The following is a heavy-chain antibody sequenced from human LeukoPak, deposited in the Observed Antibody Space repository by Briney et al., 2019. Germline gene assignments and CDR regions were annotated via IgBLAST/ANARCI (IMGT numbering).Heavy chain of an antibody. CDR3: ARRKRYFDWLFLGYYFDY. CDR2: INHSGST. CDR1: GGSFSGYY. V-gene: IGHV4-34*01. Sequence: SETLSLTCAVYGGSFSGYYWSWIRQPPGKGLEWIGEINHSGSTNYNPSLKSRVTISVDTSKNQFSLRLSSVTAADTAVYYCARRKRYFDWLFLGYYFDYWGQGTLVTVSS. D-gene: IGHD3-9*01. J-gene: IGHJ4*02.